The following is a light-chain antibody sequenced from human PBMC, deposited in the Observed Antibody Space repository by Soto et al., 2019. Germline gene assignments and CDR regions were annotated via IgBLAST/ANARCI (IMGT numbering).Light chain of an antibody. CDR3: YSYAGRNIWV. Sequence: QSALTQPVSVSGSPGQSITISCTGTSSDVGGYNFVSWYQQHPGKAPKLMIFGVTERPSGVPDRFSGSKSGNTASLTVSGLQADDEAVYYCYSYAGRNIWVFGGGTKLTVL. CDR2: GVT. J-gene: IGLJ3*02. CDR1: SSDVGGYNF. V-gene: IGLV2-8*01.